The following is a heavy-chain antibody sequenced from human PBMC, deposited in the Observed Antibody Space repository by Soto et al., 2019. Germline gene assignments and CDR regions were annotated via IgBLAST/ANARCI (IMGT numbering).Heavy chain of an antibody. Sequence: SETLSLTCTVSGGSISSGGYYWSWIRQHPGKGLEWIGYIYYSGSTYYNPSLKSRVTISVDTSKNQFSLKLSSVTAADTAVYYCAGHYYDSSGYYSYYYYGMDVWGQGTMVTVSS. J-gene: IGHJ6*02. CDR3: AGHYYDSSGYYSYYYYGMDV. CDR1: GGSISSGGYY. CDR2: IYYSGST. D-gene: IGHD3-22*01. V-gene: IGHV4-31*03.